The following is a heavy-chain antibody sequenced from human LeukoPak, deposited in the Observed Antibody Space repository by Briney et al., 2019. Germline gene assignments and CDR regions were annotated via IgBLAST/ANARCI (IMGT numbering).Heavy chain of an antibody. D-gene: IGHD5-18*01. CDR3: ARTGDTERFDY. J-gene: IGHJ4*02. CDR2: IRYEGSKK. Sequence: PGRSLRLSCAASGFTFSNYGMHWVRQAPGKGLEWVALIRYEGSKKDYADSVKGRFTISRDNSKNTLHLQMNSLRAEDTAVYYCARTGDTERFDYWGQGTLVTVSS. V-gene: IGHV3-33*01. CDR1: GFTFSNYG.